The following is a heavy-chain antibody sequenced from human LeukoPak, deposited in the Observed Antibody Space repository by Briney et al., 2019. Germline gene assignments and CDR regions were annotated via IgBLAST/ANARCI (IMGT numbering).Heavy chain of an antibody. CDR1: GGSMSSYY. J-gene: IGHJ3*02. D-gene: IGHD1-26*01. CDR2: IYYSGST. V-gene: IGHV4-59*01. Sequence: PSETLSLTCTVSGGSMSSYYWSWIRQSPGKGLEWIGYIYYSGSTNYNPSLKSRVTISVDTSKNQFSLKLSSVTAVDTAVYYCARGPVGGATYYDGDAFDIWGQGTMVTVPS. CDR3: ARGPVGGATYYDGDAFDI.